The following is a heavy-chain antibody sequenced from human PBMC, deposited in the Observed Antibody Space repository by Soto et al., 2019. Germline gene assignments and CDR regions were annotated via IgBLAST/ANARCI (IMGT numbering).Heavy chain of an antibody. J-gene: IGHJ4*02. CDR3: AKIPVPGPDRSIVGATTCDY. D-gene: IGHD1-26*01. V-gene: IGHV3-23*01. CDR1: GFTFSSNA. CDR2: ISGSGGST. Sequence: GGSLRLSCAASGFTFSSNAMSWVRQAPGKGLEWVSAISGSGGSTYYADSVKGRFTISRDNSKNTLYLQMNSLRAEDTAVYYCAKIPVPGPDRSIVGATTCDYWGQGTLVTVSS.